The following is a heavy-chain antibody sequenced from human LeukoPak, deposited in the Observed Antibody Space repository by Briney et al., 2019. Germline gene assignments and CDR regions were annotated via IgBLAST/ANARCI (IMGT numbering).Heavy chain of an antibody. CDR3: AKGSPSGYGGNLGY. CDR2: ISGSGGST. J-gene: IGHJ4*02. V-gene: IGHV3-23*01. D-gene: IGHD4-23*01. Sequence: GTLSLTCAVSGGSISSSNWWSWVRQPPGKGLEWVSAISGSGGSTYYADSVKGRFTISRDNSKNTLYLQMNSLRAEDTAVYYCAKGSPSGYGGNLGYWGQGTLVTVSS. CDR1: GGSISSSN.